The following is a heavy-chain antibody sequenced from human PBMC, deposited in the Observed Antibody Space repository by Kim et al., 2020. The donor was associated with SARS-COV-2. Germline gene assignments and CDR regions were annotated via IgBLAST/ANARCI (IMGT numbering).Heavy chain of an antibody. D-gene: IGHD3-22*01. CDR1: GFTFSDYG. J-gene: IGHJ4*02. CDR3: VKEAAFTTIVVDYYFDY. CDR2: VSYEGRNT. Sequence: GWSLRLSCVASGFTFSDYGMHWVRQAPGKGLEWVGIVSYEGRNTYYAGSVKGRFTISRDNSKNTLYLQMDSLRAEDTAIYYCVKEAAFTTIVVDYYFDYWGQGTLVTVSS. V-gene: IGHV3-30*18.